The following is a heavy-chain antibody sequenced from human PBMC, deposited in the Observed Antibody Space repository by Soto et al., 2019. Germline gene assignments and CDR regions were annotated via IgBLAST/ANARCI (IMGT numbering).Heavy chain of an antibody. CDR2: IRSKSNSYAT. CDR1: GFTFSGSA. D-gene: IGHD4-17*01. CDR3: TRCYGDYVRDY. Sequence: EVQLVESGGGLVQPGGSLKLSCAVSGFTFSGSAMHWVRQASGKGLEWVGRIRSKSNSYATAYAASVKGRFTISRDDSKNTAYLQMNSLKTEDTAVYYCTRCYGDYVRDYGGQGTLVTVSS. J-gene: IGHJ4*02. V-gene: IGHV3-73*01.